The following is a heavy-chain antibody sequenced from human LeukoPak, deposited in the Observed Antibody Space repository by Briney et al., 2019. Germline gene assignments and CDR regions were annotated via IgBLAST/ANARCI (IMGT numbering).Heavy chain of an antibody. J-gene: IGHJ4*02. CDR3: ASSPTTPYYFDY. Sequence: SETLSLTCTVSGGSISSSSYYWSWIRQPPGEGLEWIGYISSASLTIYNPSLKSRVTISVDTSKNQFSLKLSSVTAADTAVYYCASSPTTPYYFDYWGQGTLVTVSS. V-gene: IGHV4-61*05. CDR1: GGSISSSSYY. D-gene: IGHD1-1*01. CDR2: ISSASLT.